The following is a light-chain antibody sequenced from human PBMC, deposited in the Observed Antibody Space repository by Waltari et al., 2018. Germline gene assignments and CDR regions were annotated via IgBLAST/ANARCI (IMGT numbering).Light chain of an antibody. J-gene: IGKJ1*01. Sequence: EIVMTQSPATLSVSPGERATLSCRASQGISSDLAWYQQKPGQAPRLLLFGASTRATGVPARFSGSGSGTEFTLTISSLQSEDFGVYYCQQSKIWSAFGQGTKVEIK. CDR2: GAS. V-gene: IGKV3-15*01. CDR3: QQSKIWSA. CDR1: QGISSD.